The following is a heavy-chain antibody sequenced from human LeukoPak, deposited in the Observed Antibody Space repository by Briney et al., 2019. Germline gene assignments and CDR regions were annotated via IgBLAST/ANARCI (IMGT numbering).Heavy chain of an antibody. CDR3: ARGNLWFGEFDY. Sequence: SETLSLTCTVSGGSISSGSYYWSWIRQPAGKGLEWIGRIYTSGSTNYNPSLKSRVTISVDTSKNQFSLKLSSVAAADTAVYYCARGNLWFGEFDYWGQGTLVTVSS. V-gene: IGHV4-61*02. CDR2: IYTSGST. CDR1: GGSISSGSYY. J-gene: IGHJ4*02. D-gene: IGHD3-10*01.